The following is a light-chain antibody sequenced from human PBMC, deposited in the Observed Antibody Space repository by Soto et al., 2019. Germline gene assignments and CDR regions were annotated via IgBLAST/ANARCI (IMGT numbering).Light chain of an antibody. CDR3: CSYAGSSPFDVV. J-gene: IGLJ2*01. Sequence: QSALTQPASVSGSPGQSITISCTGTSVDVGNYYLVSWYQHHPGIAPKLIIYEGVKPASGVSNRFSASKSGNTASLTISWLQPEDEADYYCCSYAGSSPFDVVFGGGTKLTVL. CDR1: SVDVGNYYL. CDR2: EGV. V-gene: IGLV2-23*03.